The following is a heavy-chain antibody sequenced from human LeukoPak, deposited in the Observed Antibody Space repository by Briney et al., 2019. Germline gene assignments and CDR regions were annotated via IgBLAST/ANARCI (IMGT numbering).Heavy chain of an antibody. D-gene: IGHD4-17*01. CDR1: GFTFDDYA. CDR3: ARDLSPDYGEPPRDDAFDI. Sequence: KAGGSLRLSCAASGFTFDDYAMHWVRQAPGKGLEWVSLISWDGGSTYYADSVKGRFTISRDNNKNSLYLQMNSLRAEDTAVYYCARDLSPDYGEPPRDDAFDIWGQGTMVTVSS. J-gene: IGHJ3*02. V-gene: IGHV3-43D*03. CDR2: ISWDGGST.